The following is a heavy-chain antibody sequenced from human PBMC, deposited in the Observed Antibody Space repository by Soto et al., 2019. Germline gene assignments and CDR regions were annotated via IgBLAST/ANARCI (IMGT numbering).Heavy chain of an antibody. D-gene: IGHD6-13*01. CDR1: VGTFSSYA. J-gene: IGHJ4*02. V-gene: IGHV1-69*13. CDR2: IIPVFGTA. Sequence: ASVKVSCKASVGTFSSYAISWVRQAPGQGFEWMGGIIPVFGTANYAQKFQGRVTITADESTSIAYMELSSLRSEDTAVYYCAREMHSSSWYSWTGFDYWGQGTLVTVSS. CDR3: AREMHSSSWYSWTGFDY.